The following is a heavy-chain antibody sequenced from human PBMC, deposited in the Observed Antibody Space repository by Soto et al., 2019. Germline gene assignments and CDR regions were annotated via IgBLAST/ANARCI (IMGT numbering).Heavy chain of an antibody. Sequence: SETLSLTCCAYGWSFSGYSWSWTRQPPGKGLEWIGEINHRGSTNYNPSLMSRVTISVDTSKDQFSLRLTSLFAADTAVYYCAGRGYDILTGFYNDYWGQGTLVTVSS. CDR2: INHRGST. CDR1: GWSFSGYS. J-gene: IGHJ4*02. CDR3: AGRGYDILTGFYNDY. D-gene: IGHD3-9*01. V-gene: IGHV4-34*01.